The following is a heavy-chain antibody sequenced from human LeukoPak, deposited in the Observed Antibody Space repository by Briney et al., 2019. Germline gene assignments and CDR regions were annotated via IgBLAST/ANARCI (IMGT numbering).Heavy chain of an antibody. Sequence: GGSLRLSCAASGFTFSSYSMNWVRQAPGKGLEWVSSISSSSSYIYYADSVKGRFTISRDNSKNTLYLQMNSLRAEDTAVYYCARDYGSGLFSQTPDYWGQGTLVTVSS. J-gene: IGHJ4*02. V-gene: IGHV3-21*01. D-gene: IGHD3-10*01. CDR1: GFTFSSYS. CDR3: ARDYGSGLFSQTPDY. CDR2: ISSSSSYI.